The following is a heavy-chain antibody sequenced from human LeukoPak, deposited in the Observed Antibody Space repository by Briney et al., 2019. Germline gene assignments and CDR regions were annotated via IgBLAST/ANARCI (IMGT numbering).Heavy chain of an antibody. CDR1: GGSISSYY. CDR2: IYYSGST. V-gene: IGHV4-59*01. Sequence: PSETLSLTCTVSGGSISSYYWSWIRQPPGKGLEWIGYIYYSGSTNYNPSLKSRVTISVDTSKNQFSLKLSSVTAADTAVYYCARVGKMVYAITAFDIWGQGTMVTVSS. J-gene: IGHJ3*02. D-gene: IGHD2-8*01. CDR3: ARVGKMVYAITAFDI.